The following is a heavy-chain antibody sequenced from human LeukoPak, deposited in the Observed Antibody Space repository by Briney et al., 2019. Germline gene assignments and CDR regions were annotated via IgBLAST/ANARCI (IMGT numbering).Heavy chain of an antibody. V-gene: IGHV1-18*01. J-gene: IGHJ4*02. CDR1: GYTFTTYG. D-gene: IGHD3-22*01. CDR3: ARDSAPITMVVEVPAGFDY. Sequence: ASVKVSSKASGYTFTTYGISWVRQAPGQGLEWMGWISAYNGNTNYAQKLQGRVTMTTDTSTSTAYMELRSLRSDDTAVYYCARDSAPITMVVEVPAGFDYWGQGTQVTVSS. CDR2: ISAYNGNT.